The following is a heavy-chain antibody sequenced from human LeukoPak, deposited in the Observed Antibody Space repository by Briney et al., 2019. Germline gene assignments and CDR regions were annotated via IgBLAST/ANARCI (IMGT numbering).Heavy chain of an antibody. Sequence: PSETLSLTCTVSGDSISSHLSSHYWSWIRQTPGKVLEWIGQIYYTGTTNYNPSLKSRVTISVDASKKQFSLKLTSVTAADTAVYYCARDIREVGATLYFDYWGHGTQVTVSS. D-gene: IGHD1-26*01. V-gene: IGHV4-61*01. CDR3: ARDIREVGATLYFDY. CDR1: GDSISSHLSSHY. CDR2: IYYTGTT. J-gene: IGHJ4*03.